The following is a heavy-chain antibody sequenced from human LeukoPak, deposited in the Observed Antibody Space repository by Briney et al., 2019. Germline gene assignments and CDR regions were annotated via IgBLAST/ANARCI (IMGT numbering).Heavy chain of an antibody. D-gene: IGHD6-19*01. J-gene: IGHJ4*02. CDR3: ARSPSYSSGWLFDY. V-gene: IGHV3-48*04. CDR1: GFTFSSYS. Sequence: PGGSLRLSCAASGFTFSSYSMNWVRQAPGKGLEWVSYISSSSSTIYYADSVKGRFTISRDNAKNSLYLQMNSLRAEDTAVYYCARSPSYSSGWLFDYWGQGTLVAVSS. CDR2: ISSSSSTI.